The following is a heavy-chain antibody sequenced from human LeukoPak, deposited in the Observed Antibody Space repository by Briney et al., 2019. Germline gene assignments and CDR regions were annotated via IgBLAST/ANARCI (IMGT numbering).Heavy chain of an antibody. V-gene: IGHV3-64D*06. CDR2: ISTNGGST. CDR1: GFSFSGYG. D-gene: IGHD3-9*01. Sequence: GGSLRLSCSASGFSFSGYGMHWVRQAPGKGLEYVSGISTNGGSTYYADSVKGRFTISRDNSKNTMYLQMSSLRVEDTAVFYCVKNFAGHNDYWGQGTLVTVSS. J-gene: IGHJ4*02. CDR3: VKNFAGHNDY.